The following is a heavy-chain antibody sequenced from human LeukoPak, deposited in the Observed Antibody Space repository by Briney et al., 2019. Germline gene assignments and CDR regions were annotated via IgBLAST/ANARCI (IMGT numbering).Heavy chain of an antibody. D-gene: IGHD6-13*01. CDR3: AREGGSSSWFEYYFDY. V-gene: IGHV3-30*04. J-gene: IGHJ4*02. CDR2: ISYDGSNK. CDR1: GFIFSSYA. Sequence: PGRSLRLSCAASGFIFSSYAMHWVRQAPGKGLEWVAVISYDGSNKYYADSVKGRFTISRDNSKNTLYLQMNSLRAEDTAVYYCAREGGSSSWFEYYFDYWGQGTLVTVSS.